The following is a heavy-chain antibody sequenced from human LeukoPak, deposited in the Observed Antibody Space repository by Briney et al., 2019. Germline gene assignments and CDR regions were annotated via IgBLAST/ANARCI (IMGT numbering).Heavy chain of an antibody. CDR3: ARGHLQAPVYSTRWYRASNWFDP. D-gene: IGHD6-13*01. Sequence: ASVTVSCKASGYTFTSSYIHWVRQAPGQGLEWMGIINPSGGSTSYAQNFQGRVTITRDTSISTVYIELSSLRSEDTAVYYCARGHLQAPVYSTRWYRASNWFDPWGQGTLVTVSS. V-gene: IGHV1-46*01. CDR2: INPSGGST. J-gene: IGHJ5*02. CDR1: GYTFTSSY.